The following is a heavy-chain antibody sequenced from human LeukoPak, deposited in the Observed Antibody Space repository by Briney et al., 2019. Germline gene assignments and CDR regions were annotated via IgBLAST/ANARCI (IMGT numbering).Heavy chain of an antibody. Sequence: PSETLSLTCAVYGGSFSGYYWSWIRQPPGKGLEWIGEINHSGSTNYNPSLKSRVTISVDTSKNQFSLKLSSVTAADTAVYYCARGRSCSSTRCYTARYYYYVDVWGKGTTVTVSS. D-gene: IGHD2-2*02. CDR2: INHSGST. J-gene: IGHJ6*03. CDR1: GGSFSGYY. CDR3: ARGRSCSSTRCYTARYYYYVDV. V-gene: IGHV4-34*01.